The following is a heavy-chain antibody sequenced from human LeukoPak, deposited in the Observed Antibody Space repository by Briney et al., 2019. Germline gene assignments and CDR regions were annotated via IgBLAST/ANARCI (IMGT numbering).Heavy chain of an antibody. V-gene: IGHV3-48*04. Sequence: GGSLRLSCAASGFTFSSYSMNWVRQAPGKGLEWVSYISSSSSTIYYADSVKGRFTISRDSAKNSLYLQMNSLRAEDTAVYYCARDRAGYFDYWGQGTLVTVSS. J-gene: IGHJ4*02. CDR1: GFTFSSYS. CDR2: ISSSSSTI. CDR3: ARDRAGYFDY.